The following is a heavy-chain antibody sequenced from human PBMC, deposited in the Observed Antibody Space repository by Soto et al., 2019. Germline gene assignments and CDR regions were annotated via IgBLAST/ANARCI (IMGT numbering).Heavy chain of an antibody. CDR3: AKDGTQNRYCSGGSCYSWYFDY. V-gene: IGHV3-23*01. Sequence: PGGSLRLSCAASGFTFSSYAMSWVRQAPGKGLEWVSAISGSGGSTYYADSVKGRFTISRDNSKNTLYLQMNSLRAEDTAVYYCAKDGTQNRYCSGGSCYSWYFDYWGQGT. CDR1: GFTFSSYA. J-gene: IGHJ4*02. D-gene: IGHD2-15*01. CDR2: ISGSGGST.